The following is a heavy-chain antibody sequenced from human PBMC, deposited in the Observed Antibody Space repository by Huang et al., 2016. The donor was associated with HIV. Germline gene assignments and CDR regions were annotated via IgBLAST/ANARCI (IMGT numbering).Heavy chain of an antibody. J-gene: IGHJ4*02. D-gene: IGHD1-26*01. Sequence: EVQLVESGGNLIQTGGSLRLACAASGFRFDNSAMYWVRQAPGKGLELVLSISWNSANIAYGESVKGRFTISRDNARNSLYRQMNSLRPDDTALYYCVKGDIVGTANFFDYWGQGTQVSVSS. CDR1: GFRFDNSA. V-gene: IGHV3-9*01. CDR3: VKGDIVGTANFFDY. CDR2: ISWNSANI.